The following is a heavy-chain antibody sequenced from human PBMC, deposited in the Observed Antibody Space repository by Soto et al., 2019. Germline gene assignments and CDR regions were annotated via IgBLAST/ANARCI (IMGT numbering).Heavy chain of an antibody. D-gene: IGHD5-12*01. Sequence: PSETLSLTCTVSGGSISSYYWSWIRQPPGKGLEWIGYIYYSGSTNYNPSLKSRVTISVDTSKNQFSLKLSSVTAADTAVYYCARDYDVDIVATIDDDAFDIWGQGTMVTVSS. J-gene: IGHJ3*02. CDR2: IYYSGST. CDR1: GGSISSYY. V-gene: IGHV4-59*01. CDR3: ARDYDVDIVATIDDDAFDI.